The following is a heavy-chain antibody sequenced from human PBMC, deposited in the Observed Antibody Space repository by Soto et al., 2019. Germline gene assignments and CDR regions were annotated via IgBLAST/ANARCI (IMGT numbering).Heavy chain of an antibody. CDR3: ARHRNGYSYYYYYGMDV. CDR1: GYSFTSYW. Sequence: PGESLKISCKGSGYSFTSYWIGWVRQMPGKGLEWMGIIYPGDSDTRYSPSFQGQVTISADKSISTAYLQWSSLKASDTAMYYCARHRNGYSYYYYYGMDVWGQGTTVTVSS. D-gene: IGHD5-18*01. CDR2: IYPGDSDT. V-gene: IGHV5-51*01. J-gene: IGHJ6*02.